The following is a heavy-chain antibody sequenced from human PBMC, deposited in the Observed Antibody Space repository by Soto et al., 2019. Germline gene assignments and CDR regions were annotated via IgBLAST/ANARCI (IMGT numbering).Heavy chain of an antibody. V-gene: IGHV1-24*01. CDR1: ENTLTELT. CDR3: AADRKIVGTIGAFDF. Sequence: ASVKVYCKVAENTLTELTIDWLRQAPGKGLEWMGRSAPEEGEPIYPQKFQGRVSMTEDPSTDTAYMELTSLRSEDTAVYFCAADRKIVGTIGAFDFWGQGTLVTVSS. CDR2: SAPEEGEP. D-gene: IGHD1-26*01. J-gene: IGHJ4*02.